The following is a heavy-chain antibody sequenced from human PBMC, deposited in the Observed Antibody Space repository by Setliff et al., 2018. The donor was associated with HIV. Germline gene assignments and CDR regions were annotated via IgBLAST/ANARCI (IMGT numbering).Heavy chain of an antibody. Sequence: PGESLKISCAASGFTFKNSAMSWVRQAPGEGLEWVSTISNSDGRTNYAASVKGRFTISRDNSKNTLYLQMNSLRDEDTAVYYCAKMAGRDGYDGAVDNWGQGTMVTV. V-gene: IGHV3-23*01. D-gene: IGHD5-12*01. CDR1: GFTFKNSA. CDR3: AKMAGRDGYDGAVDN. CDR2: ISNSDGRT. J-gene: IGHJ3*02.